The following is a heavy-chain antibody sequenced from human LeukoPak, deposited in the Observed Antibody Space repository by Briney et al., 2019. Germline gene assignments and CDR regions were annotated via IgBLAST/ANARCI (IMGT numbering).Heavy chain of an antibody. Sequence: GESLRLSCAASGFTFSSYAMHWVRQAPGKGLEWVAVISYDGSNKYYADSVKGRFTISRDNSKNTLYLQMNSLRAEDTAVYYCARGDGEPANYYGMDVWGQGTTVTVSS. D-gene: IGHD1-26*01. CDR1: GFTFSSYA. J-gene: IGHJ6*02. CDR2: ISYDGSNK. CDR3: ARGDGEPANYYGMDV. V-gene: IGHV3-30-3*01.